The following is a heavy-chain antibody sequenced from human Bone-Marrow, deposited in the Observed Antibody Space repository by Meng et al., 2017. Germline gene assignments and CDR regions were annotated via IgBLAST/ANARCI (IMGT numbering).Heavy chain of an antibody. D-gene: IGHD3-3*01. CDR1: GFTFSSYE. Sequence: GESLKISCAASGFTFSSYEMNWVRQAPGKGLEWVSYISSSGSTIYYADSVKGRFTISRDNAKNSLYLQMNSLRAEDTAVYYCARAPPYYDFWSGYYTGIGHYYGMDVWGQGTTVTGSS. CDR2: ISSSGSTI. J-gene: IGHJ6*02. CDR3: ARAPPYYDFWSGYYTGIGHYYGMDV. V-gene: IGHV3-48*03.